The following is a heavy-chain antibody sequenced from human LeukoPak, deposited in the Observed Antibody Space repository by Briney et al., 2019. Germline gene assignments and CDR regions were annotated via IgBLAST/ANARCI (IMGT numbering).Heavy chain of an antibody. CDR1: GGSISSGGYY. Sequence: PSETLSLTCTVSGGSISSGGYYWSWIRQHPGKGLEWIGYIYYSGSTYYNPSLKSRVTISVDTSKNQFSLKLTSVTAADTAVYYCAREGGPYRPLDYSGQGTLVTVAS. CDR2: IYYSGST. CDR3: AREGGPYRPLDY. J-gene: IGHJ4*02. V-gene: IGHV4-31*03.